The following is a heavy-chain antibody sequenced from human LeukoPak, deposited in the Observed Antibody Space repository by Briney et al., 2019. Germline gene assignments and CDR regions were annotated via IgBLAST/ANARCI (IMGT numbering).Heavy chain of an antibody. CDR1: GGSISSGGYY. Sequence: PSETLSLTCTVSGGSISSGGYYWSWIRQHPGKGLEWIGYIYYSGSTYYNPSLKSRVTISVDTSKNQFSLKLTSVTAADTAVYYCAREGGPYRPLDYSGQGTLVTVAS. CDR2: IYYSGST. CDR3: AREGGPYRPLDY. J-gene: IGHJ4*02. V-gene: IGHV4-31*03.